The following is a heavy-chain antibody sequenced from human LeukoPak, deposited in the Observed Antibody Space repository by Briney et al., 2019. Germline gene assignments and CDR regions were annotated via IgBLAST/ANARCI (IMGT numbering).Heavy chain of an antibody. V-gene: IGHV4-59*12. CDR3: ARDLTDYYELDY. D-gene: IGHD3-22*01. J-gene: IGHJ4*02. CDR1: GGSISSYY. Sequence: PSETLSLTCSVSGGSISSYYWSWIRQPPGKGLEWIGYIYYSGSTSYNPSLKSRVTMSVDTSKNQFSLNLISVTAADTAVYYCARDLTDYYELDYWGQGTLVTVSS. CDR2: IYYSGST.